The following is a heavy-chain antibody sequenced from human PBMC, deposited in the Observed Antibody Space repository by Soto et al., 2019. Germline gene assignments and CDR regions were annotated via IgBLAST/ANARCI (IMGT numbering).Heavy chain of an antibody. CDR1: GGSISSGGYY. D-gene: IGHD2-21*02. V-gene: IGHV4-30-2*01. Sequence: PSETLSLTCTVSGGSISSGGYYWSWIRQQPGKGLEWIGYIYHSGSTYYNPSLKSRVTISVDRSKNQFSLKLSSVTAADTAVYYCARFDAVVTLVFDYWGQGTLVTVSS. CDR2: IYHSGST. J-gene: IGHJ4*02. CDR3: ARFDAVVTLVFDY.